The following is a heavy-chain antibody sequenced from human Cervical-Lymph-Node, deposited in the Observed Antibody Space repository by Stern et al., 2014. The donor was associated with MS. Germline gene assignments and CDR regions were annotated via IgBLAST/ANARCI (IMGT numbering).Heavy chain of an antibody. V-gene: IGHV3-30*18. Sequence: VQLVESGGGVVQPGRSLRLSCAASGFTFSNYGMYWVRQAPGQGLEWVTVISYDGSNKYYADSVKGRFTISRDNSKNTLYLQMNSLRPEDTAVYYCAKSYRAYCSSSGCYTDSWGQGTLVTVSS. CDR2: ISYDGSNK. CDR3: AKSYRAYCSSSGCYTDS. CDR1: GFTFSNYG. D-gene: IGHD2-2*02. J-gene: IGHJ4*02.